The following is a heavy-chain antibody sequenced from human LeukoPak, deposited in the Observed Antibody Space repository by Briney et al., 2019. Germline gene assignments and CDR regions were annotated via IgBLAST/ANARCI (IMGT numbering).Heavy chain of an antibody. CDR3: AHSVGGTNFDS. CDR2: IYWDDDK. J-gene: IGHJ4*02. CDR1: GFSLSTTGVG. V-gene: IGHV2-5*02. Sequence: SGPTLAKPTQTLTLTCTFSGFSLSTTGVGVGWIRQPPEKALEWLALIYWDDDKRYSPSLKSRLTITKDTSKNQVVLTVTNMDPVDTATYYCAHSVGGTNFDSWGQGTLVTVSS. D-gene: IGHD1-26*01.